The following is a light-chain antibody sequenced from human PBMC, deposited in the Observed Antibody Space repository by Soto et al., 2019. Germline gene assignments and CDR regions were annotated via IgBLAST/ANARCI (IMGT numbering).Light chain of an antibody. CDR3: SSYTSSSTV. Sequence: QSVLTQPASVSGSPGQSITISCTGTSSDVGAYTSVSWYRQHPGKAPKLMIYEVSNRPSGVSNRFSGSKSANTASLTISGLQAEDEADYYCSSYTSSSTVFGTGTKVTVL. J-gene: IGLJ1*01. V-gene: IGLV2-14*01. CDR2: EVS. CDR1: SSDVGAYTS.